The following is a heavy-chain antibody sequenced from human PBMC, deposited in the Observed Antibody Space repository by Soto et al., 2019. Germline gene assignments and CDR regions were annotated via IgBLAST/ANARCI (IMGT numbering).Heavy chain of an antibody. Sequence: PVVSLILSCSSSGFTFSVYNIHWIRQVPVKGLFWVCRIKTDVSSADYADPVKGRFVISRDNAKNTVSLLMNSLTVEDKAVYYCARGLSGDTVGNDHWGQGALVTXYS. CDR2: IKTDVSSA. V-gene: IGHV3-74*01. CDR3: ARGLSGDTVGNDH. CDR1: GFTFSVYN. J-gene: IGHJ4*02. D-gene: IGHD2-21*02.